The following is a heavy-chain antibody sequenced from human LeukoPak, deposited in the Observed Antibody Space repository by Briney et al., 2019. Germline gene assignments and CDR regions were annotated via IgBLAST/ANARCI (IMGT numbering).Heavy chain of an antibody. CDR3: ARHVKDTSGFYYPDFDF. J-gene: IGHJ4*02. CDR1: GYSFTKYG. CDR2: IYLVDSDT. V-gene: IGHV5-51*01. D-gene: IGHD3-22*01. Sequence: GDSLKISCKGSGYSFTKYGIAGVRHMPGKGLEWMGIIYLVDSDTRYRPSFQGQVTISADKSVSTAYLQWSSLNESDIGMYYCARHVKDTSGFYYPDFDFWGQGTLVTVS.